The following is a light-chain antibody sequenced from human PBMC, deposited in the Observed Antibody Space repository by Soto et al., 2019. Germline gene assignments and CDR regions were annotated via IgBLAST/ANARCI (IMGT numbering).Light chain of an antibody. CDR1: QGISSY. Sequence: DIQLTQSPSFLSASVGDRVTITCRASQGISSYLAWYQQKPGKAPKLLIYAASTLQSGVPSRFSGSGSGTEFTLTISSLQPEDFATYYCQQLNTYPATFIFGPGTKVDIK. J-gene: IGKJ3*01. CDR3: QQLNTYPATFI. CDR2: AAS. V-gene: IGKV1-9*01.